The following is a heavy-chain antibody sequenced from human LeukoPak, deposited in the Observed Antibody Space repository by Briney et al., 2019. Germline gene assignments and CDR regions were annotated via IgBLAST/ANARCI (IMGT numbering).Heavy chain of an antibody. CDR3: ARRPGYSYGYYFDY. Sequence: GGSLLLSCAASGFTFDDYGMSWVRQAPGKGLEWVSGINWNGGSTGYADSVKGRFTISRDNAKNSLYLQMNSLRAEDTALYYCARRPGYSYGYYFDYWGQGTLVTVSS. CDR2: INWNGGST. D-gene: IGHD5-18*01. V-gene: IGHV3-20*04. J-gene: IGHJ4*02. CDR1: GFTFDDYG.